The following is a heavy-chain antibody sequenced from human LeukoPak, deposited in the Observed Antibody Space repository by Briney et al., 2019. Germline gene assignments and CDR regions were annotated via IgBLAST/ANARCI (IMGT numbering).Heavy chain of an antibody. Sequence: GVSVRLFCGAWGFTFSSYDMSWVRGSPGEGVEWVTDMRGSGGSTFYAVCVKRRFTLSRENYEHAVSLHVKRVSAEDTAVYYCANPPRYYESSGYYYFDYWGQGTLVTASS. CDR1: GFTFSSYD. V-gene: IGHV3-23*01. CDR3: ANPPRYYESSGYYYFDY. D-gene: IGHD3-22*01. J-gene: IGHJ4*02. CDR2: MRGSGGST.